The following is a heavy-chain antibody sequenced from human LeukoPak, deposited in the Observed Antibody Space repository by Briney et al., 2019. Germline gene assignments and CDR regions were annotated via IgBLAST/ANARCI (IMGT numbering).Heavy chain of an antibody. J-gene: IGHJ4*02. CDR1: GYSISSSNW. CDR2: IYYSGST. Sequence: PSETLSLTCAVSGYSISSSNWWGWIRQPPGQGLEWIGYIYYSGSTFYNPSLKSRVTMSVDTSKNQFSLELSSVTAVDTAVYYCARAVAGTFGDLDYWGQGTLVTVSS. CDR3: ARAVAGTFGDLDY. V-gene: IGHV4-28*03. D-gene: IGHD6-19*01.